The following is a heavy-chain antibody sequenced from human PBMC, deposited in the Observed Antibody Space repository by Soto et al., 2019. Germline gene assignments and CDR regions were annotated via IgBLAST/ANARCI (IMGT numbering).Heavy chain of an antibody. CDR3: ARDLRLYYSSSQRAYYYGMDV. V-gene: IGHV6-1*01. CDR2: TYYRSKWYN. CDR1: GDSVSSNSAA. J-gene: IGHJ6*02. Sequence: QTLSLTCAISGDSVSSNSAAWNWIRQSPSRGLEWLGRTYYRSKWYNDYAVSVKSRITINPDTSKNQFSLQLNSVTPQDTAVYYCARDLRLYYSSSQRAYYYGMDVWGQGTTVTVSS. D-gene: IGHD6-6*01.